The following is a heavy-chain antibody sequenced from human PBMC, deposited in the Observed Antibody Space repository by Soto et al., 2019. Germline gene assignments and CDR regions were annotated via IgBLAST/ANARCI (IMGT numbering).Heavy chain of an antibody. V-gene: IGHV1-69*01. CDR3: ARGRLGYCSGGSCYNRAWFDP. CDR2: IIPIFGTA. Sequence: QVQLVQSGAEVKKPGSSVKVSCKASGGTFSSYAISWVRQAPGQGLEWMGGIIPIFGTANYAQKFQGRVTITADESTSTAYMELSSLRSEDTAGYYGARGRLGYCSGGSCYNRAWFDPWGQGTLVTVSS. D-gene: IGHD2-15*01. J-gene: IGHJ5*02. CDR1: GGTFSSYA.